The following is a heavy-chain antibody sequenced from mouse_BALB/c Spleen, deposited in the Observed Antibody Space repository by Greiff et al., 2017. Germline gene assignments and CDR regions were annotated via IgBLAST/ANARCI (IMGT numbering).Heavy chain of an antibody. CDR1: GYTFTSYW. V-gene: IGHV1-87*01. D-gene: IGHD2-4*01. CDR3: ARRDDYDGY. Sequence: VQLQQSGAELARPGASVKLSCKASGYTFTSYWMQWVKQRPGQGLEWIGAIYPGDGDTRYTQKFKGKATLTADKSSSTAYMQLSSLASEDSAVYYCARRDDYDGYWGQGTTLTVSS. J-gene: IGHJ2*01. CDR2: IYPGDGDT.